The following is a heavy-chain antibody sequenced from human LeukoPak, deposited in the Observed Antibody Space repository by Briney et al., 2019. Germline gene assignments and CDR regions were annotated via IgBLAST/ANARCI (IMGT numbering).Heavy chain of an antibody. CDR3: ARTRYRMVRGDGVHYYMDV. J-gene: IGHJ6*03. D-gene: IGHD3-10*01. CDR1: GFTFNSFS. V-gene: IGHV3-7*01. Sequence: PGGSLRLSCAASGFTFNSFSMNWVRQAPGKGLEWVANIKQDGSEKYYVDSVKGRFTISRDNAKNSLYLQMNSLRAEDTAVYYCARTRYRMVRGDGVHYYMDVWGKGTTVTISS. CDR2: IKQDGSEK.